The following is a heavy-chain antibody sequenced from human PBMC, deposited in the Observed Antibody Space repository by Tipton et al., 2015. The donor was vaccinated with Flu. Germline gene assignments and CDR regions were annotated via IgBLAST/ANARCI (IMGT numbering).Heavy chain of an antibody. D-gene: IGHD3-10*01. Sequence: SLRLSCVVSGFTFSNYEMKWVRQAPGKGLEWASHISSSGSTIFYADSVQGRFTISRDNAKNSLYLQMNSLRAEDTAVYYCAREIYLGSGLGFDYWGQGTLVTVS. V-gene: IGHV3-48*03. CDR1: GFTFSNYE. J-gene: IGHJ4*02. CDR3: AREIYLGSGLGFDY. CDR2: ISSSGSTI.